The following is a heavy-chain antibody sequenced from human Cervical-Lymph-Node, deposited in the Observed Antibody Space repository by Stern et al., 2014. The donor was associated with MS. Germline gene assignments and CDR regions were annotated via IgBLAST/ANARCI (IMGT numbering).Heavy chain of an antibody. CDR2: ISGSSGTK. CDR3: ARAARGITLNWFDP. V-gene: IGHV3-48*01. D-gene: IGHD3-16*01. J-gene: IGHJ5*02. Sequence: EVQLVASGGALVQPGGSLRLSCAASGFNFSISSMNWVRHAPGKGLEWVSYISGSSGTKYYADSVKGRIVISRDNAKNSLYLQMNSLRAEDTAVYYCARAARGITLNWFDPWGQGTLVTVSS. CDR1: GFNFSISS.